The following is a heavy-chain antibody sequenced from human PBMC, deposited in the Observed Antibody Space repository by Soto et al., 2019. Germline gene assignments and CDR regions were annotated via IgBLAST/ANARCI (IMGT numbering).Heavy chain of an antibody. D-gene: IGHD6-13*01. CDR3: ARDAPYSSSWYQYGSQKTYYYYYGMDV. J-gene: IGHJ6*02. Sequence: WVRQAPGQGLEWMGGIIPIFGTANYAQKFQGRVTITADESTSTAYMELSSLRSEDTAVYYCARDAPYSSSWYQYGSQKTYYYYYGMDVWGQGTTVTVSS. V-gene: IGHV1-69*01. CDR2: IIPIFGTA.